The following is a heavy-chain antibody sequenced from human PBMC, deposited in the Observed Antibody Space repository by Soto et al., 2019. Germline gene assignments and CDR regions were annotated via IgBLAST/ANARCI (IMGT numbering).Heavy chain of an antibody. CDR2: SRNRANTYST. D-gene: IGHD5-12*01. Sequence: ELQLVESGGGLVQPGGSLKLSCVGSGFVFSEYYVDWVRQGPGKGLEWVARSRNRANTYSTQYAPSVKGRFIISRDNSRNSVSLQINSLKIDHTAAYYCAGSGAHTFEFWGPGAPGSLSS. CDR3: AGSGAHTFEF. V-gene: IGHV3-72*01. CDR1: GFVFSEYY. J-gene: IGHJ4*02.